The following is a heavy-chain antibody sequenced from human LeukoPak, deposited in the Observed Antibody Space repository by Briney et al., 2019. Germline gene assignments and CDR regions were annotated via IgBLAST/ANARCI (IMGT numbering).Heavy chain of an antibody. J-gene: IGHJ4*02. CDR3: ASEHSGNYDRPFDY. Sequence: GGSLRLSCAASGFTFSNYNMNWVRQAPGKGLEWVSSISSSSYIYYADSVKGRFTISRDNAKNSLYLQMNSLRAEDTAVYYCASEHSGNYDRPFDYWGQGTLVTVSS. V-gene: IGHV3-21*01. CDR1: GFTFSNYN. D-gene: IGHD1-26*01. CDR2: ISSSSYI.